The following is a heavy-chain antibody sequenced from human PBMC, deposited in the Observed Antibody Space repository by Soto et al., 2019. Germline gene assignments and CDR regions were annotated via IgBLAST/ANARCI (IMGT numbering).Heavy chain of an antibody. CDR2: IYYSGST. CDR3: ARRAGGYVAGAFDI. J-gene: IGHJ3*02. D-gene: IGHD5-12*01. CDR1: GGSISSSSYY. V-gene: IGHV4-39*01. Sequence: SETLSLTCTVSGGSISSSSYYWGWIRQPPGKGLEWIGCIYYSGSTYYNPSLKSRVTISVDTSKNQFSLKLSAVTAADTAVYYCARRAGGYVAGAFDIWGQGTMVTVSS.